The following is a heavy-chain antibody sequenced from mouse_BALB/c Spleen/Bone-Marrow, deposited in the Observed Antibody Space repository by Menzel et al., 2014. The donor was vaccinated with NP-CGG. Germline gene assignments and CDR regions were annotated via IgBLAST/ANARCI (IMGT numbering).Heavy chain of an antibody. CDR3: VRRTTTVVATDY. V-gene: IGHV1S81*02. CDR2: INPSNGRT. CDR1: GYTFTSYW. Sequence: QVQLQQSGAELVKPGASVKLSCKASGYTFTSYWMHWVKQRPGQGLEWIGEINPSNGRTNYNEKFKSKATLTVDKSSSTAYMQLSSLTSEDSAVYYCVRRTTTVVATDYWGQGTTLTVSS. J-gene: IGHJ2*01. D-gene: IGHD1-1*01.